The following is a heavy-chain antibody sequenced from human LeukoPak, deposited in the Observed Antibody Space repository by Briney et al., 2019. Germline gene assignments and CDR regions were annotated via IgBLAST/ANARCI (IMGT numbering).Heavy chain of an antibody. D-gene: IGHD3-9*01. CDR1: GFTFSSYS. CDR3: AIYDIPDY. Sequence: PGGPLKLSCAASGFTFSSYSMNWVRQAPGKGLEWVSSISSSSSYIYYADSVKGRFTISRDNAKNSLYLQMNSLRAEDTAVYYCAIYDIPDYWGQGTLVTVSS. CDR2: ISSSSSYI. V-gene: IGHV3-21*01. J-gene: IGHJ4*02.